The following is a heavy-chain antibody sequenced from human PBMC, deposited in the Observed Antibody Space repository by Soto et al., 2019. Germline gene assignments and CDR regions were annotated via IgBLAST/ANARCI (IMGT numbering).Heavy chain of an antibody. Sequence: EVPLVESGGGLVQPGGSLRLSCEASRGAFGDYWMHWVRQAPGKGLVWVSRINRDANDIIYADSVKGRFTASRDNAKNMVFLQMNSLRVEDTAVYYCARDVLHNWFDSWGQGTLVTVSS. CDR1: RGAFGDYW. V-gene: IGHV3-74*01. D-gene: IGHD3-10*02. CDR3: ARDVLHNWFDS. CDR2: INRDANDI. J-gene: IGHJ5*01.